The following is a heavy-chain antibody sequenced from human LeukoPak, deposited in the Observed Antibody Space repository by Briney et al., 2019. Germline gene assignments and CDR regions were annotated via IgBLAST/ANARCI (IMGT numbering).Heavy chain of an antibody. Sequence: SETLSLTCTVSGGSISSYYWSWIRQPPGKGLEWIGYIYYSGSTNYNPSLKSRVTISVDTSKNQFSLKLSSVTAADTAVYYCARLYGGNSWYFQHWGQGTLVTVSS. J-gene: IGHJ1*01. CDR1: GGSISSYY. V-gene: IGHV4-59*01. D-gene: IGHD4-23*01. CDR2: IYYSGST. CDR3: ARLYGGNSWYFQH.